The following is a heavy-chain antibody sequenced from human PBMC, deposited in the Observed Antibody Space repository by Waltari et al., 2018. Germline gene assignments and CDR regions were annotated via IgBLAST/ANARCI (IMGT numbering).Heavy chain of an antibody. V-gene: IGHV4-38-2*01. CDR2: IFHRGST. CDR3: ARSGPPTVTDLTYLDY. CDR1: GYSISSGYS. J-gene: IGHJ4*02. Sequence: QVQLQESGPGLVKPSASLSLTSPVSGYSISSGYSGYWFRQPRGKGLEWIGGIFHRGSTYYNHCLNSRVTQKLDTSKNQSTLTLSSVADADTAGYYCARSGPPTVTDLTYLDYWGQGTLVTVSS. D-gene: IGHD4-4*01.